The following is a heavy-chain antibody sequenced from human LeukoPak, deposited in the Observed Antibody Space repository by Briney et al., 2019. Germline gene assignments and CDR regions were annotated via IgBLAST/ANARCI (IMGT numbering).Heavy chain of an antibody. V-gene: IGHV3-21*01. D-gene: IGHD6-19*01. J-gene: IGHJ4*02. CDR1: GFTFSSYY. CDR3: ARDRGSGWHTFDY. CDR2: ISSSSTYM. Sequence: GGSLRLSCAASGFTFSSYYMSWVRQAPGKGLEWVSSISSSSTYMFYADSVRGRFTISRDNAKNSLYLQMNSLRAEDTAVYYCARDRGSGWHTFDYWGQGTLVIVSS.